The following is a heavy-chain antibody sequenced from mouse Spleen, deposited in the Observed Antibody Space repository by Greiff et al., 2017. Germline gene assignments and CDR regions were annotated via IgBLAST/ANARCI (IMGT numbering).Heavy chain of an antibody. Sequence: QVQLQQSGAELVRPGASVTLSCKASGYTFTDYEMHWVKQTPVHGLEWIGAIDPDTGGTAYNQKFKGKAILTADKSSSTAYMELRSLTSEDSAVYYCTRNYPFAYWGQGTLVTVSA. V-gene: IGHV1-15*01. CDR3: TRNYPFAY. CDR2: IDPDTGGT. CDR1: GYTFTDYE. J-gene: IGHJ3*01. D-gene: IGHD2-1*01.